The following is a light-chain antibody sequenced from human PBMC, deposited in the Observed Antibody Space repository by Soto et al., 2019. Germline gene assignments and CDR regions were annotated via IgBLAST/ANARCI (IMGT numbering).Light chain of an antibody. Sequence: EIVLTQSPGTLSLSPGARAPLSCRARQSVSSSYLAWYQQKPGQAPRLLMYGASSRATGIPDRLSGSGSGTDFTLTISRLEPEDVAIYYCQQYGGSSRITFGQGTRLEIK. CDR2: GAS. CDR3: QQYGGSSRIT. V-gene: IGKV3-20*01. J-gene: IGKJ5*01. CDR1: QSVSSSY.